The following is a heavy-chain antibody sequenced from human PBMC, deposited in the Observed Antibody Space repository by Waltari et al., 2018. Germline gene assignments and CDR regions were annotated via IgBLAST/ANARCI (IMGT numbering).Heavy chain of an antibody. Sequence: EVQVLDSGGDLVQPGGSLRLPCSASGVSFSTYGMTWGRQGPGKGLEGVSGIHNDGSRTYYVDSVKGRFTISRDNSKNTMSLQMNSLRAEDTAIYYCVKGIWTSAASYYAGLDVWGQGTTVTVSS. CDR1: GVSFSTYG. V-gene: IGHV3-23*03. D-gene: IGHD3-22*01. J-gene: IGHJ6*02. CDR2: IHNDGSRT. CDR3: VKGIWTSAASYYAGLDV.